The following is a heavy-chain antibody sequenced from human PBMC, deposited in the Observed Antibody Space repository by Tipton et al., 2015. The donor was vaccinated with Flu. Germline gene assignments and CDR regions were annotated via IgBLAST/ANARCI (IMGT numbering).Heavy chain of an antibody. V-gene: IGHV3-7*03. CDR1: GFTFSTYW. Sequence: SLRLSCAASGFTFSTYWMSWVRQAPGKGLEWVAHIKQDGSEIHYVDSVKGRFTISRDNAKNSLYLQMSSLRAEDTAVYYCARAVAAAGSYWGQGTLVTVSS. CDR3: ARAVAAAGSY. D-gene: IGHD6-13*01. CDR2: IKQDGSEI. J-gene: IGHJ4*02.